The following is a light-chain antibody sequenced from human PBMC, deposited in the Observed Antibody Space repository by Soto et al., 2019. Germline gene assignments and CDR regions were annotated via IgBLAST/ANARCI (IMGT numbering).Light chain of an antibody. CDR2: GAS. V-gene: IGKV1-5*01. J-gene: IGKJ1*01. Sequence: DIQMTQSLSTLSASVGDRVTFTCRASQSINRWLAWFQQKPGKAAKLLIFGASTLESGVPSRFSGSGSGTEFTLTINSLQPEDFASYFCQQYDSHPWTFGQGTKVEI. CDR1: QSINRW. CDR3: QQYDSHPWT.